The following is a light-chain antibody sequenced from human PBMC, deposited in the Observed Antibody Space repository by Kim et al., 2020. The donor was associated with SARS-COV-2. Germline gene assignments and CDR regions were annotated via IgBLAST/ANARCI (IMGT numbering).Light chain of an antibody. J-gene: IGLJ3*02. CDR1: SSNIGNNY. Sequence: GQKVIISCSGSSSNIGNNYVSWYQQLPGTAPKLLIYDNNKRPSGIPDRFSGSKSGTSATLGITGLQTGDEADYYCGTWDSSLSGLVFGGGTQLTVL. CDR2: DNN. CDR3: GTWDSSLSGLV. V-gene: IGLV1-51*01.